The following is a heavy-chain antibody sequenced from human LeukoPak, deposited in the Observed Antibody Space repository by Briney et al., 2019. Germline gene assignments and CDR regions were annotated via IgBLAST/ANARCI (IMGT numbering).Heavy chain of an antibody. J-gene: IGHJ4*02. Sequence: TGGSLRLSCAASGFSFSNYGVHWVRQAPGKGLEWVALISYDGNNKYYADSVKGRFTISRDNSKNTLYLQMNSLRAEDTAVYYCAKEEVAAAGWGQGTLVTVSS. CDR1: GFSFSNYG. CDR3: AKEEVAAAG. CDR2: ISYDGNNK. V-gene: IGHV3-30*18. D-gene: IGHD6-13*01.